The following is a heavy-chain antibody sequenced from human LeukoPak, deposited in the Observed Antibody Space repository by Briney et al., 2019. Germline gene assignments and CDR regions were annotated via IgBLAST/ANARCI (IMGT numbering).Heavy chain of an antibody. D-gene: IGHD3-22*01. CDR2: IRYDANIE. V-gene: IGHV3-30*02. Sequence: GGSLRLSCAVSGFSFSSYGMHWVRQAPGKGLEWVAFIRYDANIEYYADSVKGRFTISRDNAKNSLYLQMNSLRAEDTAVYYCARDLTYYYDSSGYGTDAFDIWGQGTMVTVSS. CDR3: ARDLTYYYDSSGYGTDAFDI. J-gene: IGHJ3*02. CDR1: GFSFSSYG.